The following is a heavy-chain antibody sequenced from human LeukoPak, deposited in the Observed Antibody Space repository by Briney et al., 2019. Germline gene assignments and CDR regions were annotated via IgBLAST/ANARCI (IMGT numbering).Heavy chain of an antibody. J-gene: IGHJ4*02. Sequence: GGSLRLSCAASGFTFSSYGMHWVRQAPGKGLEWVGRIKSKTDGGTTDYAAPVKGRFTISRDDSKNTLYLQMNSLKTEDTAVYYCTTAVGATGGDIDYWGQGTLVTASS. CDR3: TTAVGATGGDIDY. CDR2: IKSKTDGGTT. D-gene: IGHD1-26*01. CDR1: GFTFSSYG. V-gene: IGHV3-15*01.